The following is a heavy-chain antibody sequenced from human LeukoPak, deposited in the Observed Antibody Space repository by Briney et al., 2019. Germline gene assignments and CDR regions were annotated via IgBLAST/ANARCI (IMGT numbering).Heavy chain of an antibody. CDR3: ARDLYFSVDTVMVTVD. CDR2: ISSSSSYI. CDR1: GFTFSSYS. Sequence: GGSLRLSCAASGFTFSSYSMNWVRQAPGKGLEWVSSISSSSSYIYYADSVKGRFTISRDNAKNSLYLQMNSLRAEDTAVYYCARDLYFSVDTVMVTVDWGQGTLVTVSS. J-gene: IGHJ4*02. D-gene: IGHD5-18*01. V-gene: IGHV3-21*01.